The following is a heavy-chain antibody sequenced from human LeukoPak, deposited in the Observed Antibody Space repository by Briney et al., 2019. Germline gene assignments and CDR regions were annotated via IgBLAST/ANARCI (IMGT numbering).Heavy chain of an antibody. Sequence: WASVKVSCKASGYTFTIYDINWVRQAAGQGLEWMGWMNPNSGDTDYVEKFQGRVTMTRDTSMNTAYMELSSLRSDDTAVYYCTRSGFGGGVHFDYWGQGTPVTVSS. J-gene: IGHJ4*02. V-gene: IGHV1-8*01. CDR2: MNPNSGDT. CDR1: GYTFTIYD. CDR3: TRSGFGGGVHFDY. D-gene: IGHD3-16*01.